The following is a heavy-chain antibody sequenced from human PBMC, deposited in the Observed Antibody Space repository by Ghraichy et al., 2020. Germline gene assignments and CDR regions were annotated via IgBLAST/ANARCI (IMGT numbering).Heavy chain of an antibody. CDR1: GFTVGTNY. J-gene: IGHJ4*02. D-gene: IGHD3-3*01. V-gene: IGHV3-53*01. CDR3: ARGFLED. Sequence: GGSLRLSCAASGFTVGTNYMTWVRQAPGKGLEWVSVIYSGGSTYYADSVEGRFTISRDNSENTLYLQMNSLRAEDTAVYYCARGFLEDWGQGTLVTVSS. CDR2: IYSGGST.